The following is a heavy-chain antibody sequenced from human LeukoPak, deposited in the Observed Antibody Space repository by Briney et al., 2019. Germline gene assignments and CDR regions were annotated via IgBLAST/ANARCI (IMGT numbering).Heavy chain of an antibody. CDR2: IRGSDGGT. D-gene: IGHD4-17*01. CDR3: ARDPNGDYIGAFDM. CDR1: GFTFSNYA. J-gene: IGHJ3*02. V-gene: IGHV3-23*01. Sequence: GGSLRLSCTVSGFTFSNYAMTWVRQAPGKGLEWVSSIRGSDGGTHYAGSVKGRFTISRDNSKNTLFLQMNSLRGEDTATYYCARDPNGDYIGAFDMGGPGTMVTVSS.